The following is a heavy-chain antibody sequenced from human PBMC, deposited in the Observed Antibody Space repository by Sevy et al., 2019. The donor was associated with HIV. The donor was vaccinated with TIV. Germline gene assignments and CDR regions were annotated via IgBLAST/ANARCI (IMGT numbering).Heavy chain of an antibody. Sequence: GGSLRLSCAASGFNFRTYSMNWVRQAPGKGLEWLSSISDDSRYIYYSDSVKGRFTISRANAKNLLFLQMNNLRVEDTAIYYCARDFTIFGVVSRIDYWGQGNLVTVSS. J-gene: IGHJ4*01. D-gene: IGHD3-3*01. CDR3: ARDFTIFGVVSRIDY. V-gene: IGHV3-21*04. CDR1: GFNFRTYS. CDR2: ISDDSRYI.